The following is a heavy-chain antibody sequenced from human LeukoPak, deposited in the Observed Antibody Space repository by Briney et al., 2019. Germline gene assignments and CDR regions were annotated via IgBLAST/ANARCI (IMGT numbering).Heavy chain of an antibody. CDR3: ARGFRSGYYFDY. V-gene: IGHV4-31*03. J-gene: IGHJ4*02. CDR1: GGSISSGGYY. Sequence: SETLSLTCTVSGGSISSGGYYWSWIRQHPGKGLEWIGYIYYSGSTYYNPSLKSRVTISVDTSKNQFSLKLSSVTAADTAVYYCARGFRSGYYFDYWGQGTLVTVSS. CDR2: IYYSGST. D-gene: IGHD3-3*01.